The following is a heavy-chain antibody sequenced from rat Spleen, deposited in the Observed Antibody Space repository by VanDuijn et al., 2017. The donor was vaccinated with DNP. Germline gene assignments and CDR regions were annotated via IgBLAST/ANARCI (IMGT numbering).Heavy chain of an antibody. J-gene: IGHJ2*01. D-gene: IGHD3-3*01. CDR1: GYSITSNY. Sequence: EVQLQESGPGLVKPSQSLSLTCSVTGYSITSNYWGWIRKFPGNKMEWIGHISYSGSTSYNPSLKSRISITRDTSKNQFFLQLNSVTTEDTATYDCARWNSADGGFDYWGQGVMVTVSS. CDR2: ISYSGST. CDR3: ARWNSADGGFDY. V-gene: IGHV3-1*01.